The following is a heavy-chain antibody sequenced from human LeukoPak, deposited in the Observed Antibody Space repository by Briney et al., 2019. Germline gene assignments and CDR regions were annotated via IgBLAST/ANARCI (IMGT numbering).Heavy chain of an antibody. CDR3: VAGTAFDI. CDR2: INSDGSST. Sequence: GGSLRLSCAASGFTFSISWMHWVRQAPGKGLAWVSHINSDGSSTDYADSVRGRFTISRDNAKNTLYLHMNSLRAEDTAVYYTVAGTAFDIWGQGTMVTVSS. J-gene: IGHJ3*02. D-gene: IGHD6-19*01. V-gene: IGHV3-74*01. CDR1: GFTFSISW.